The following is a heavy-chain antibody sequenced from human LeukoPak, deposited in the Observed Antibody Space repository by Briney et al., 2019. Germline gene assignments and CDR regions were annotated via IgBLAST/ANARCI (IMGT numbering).Heavy chain of an antibody. CDR3: ARDYYYDSSGYYEYYFDY. CDR2: ISSAAGTI. CDR1: GFTFSDFY. V-gene: IGHV3-11*04. J-gene: IGHJ4*02. D-gene: IGHD3-22*01. Sequence: GGSLRLSCAASGFTFSDFYMTWIRQAPGKGLEWVSYISSAAGTIYYADSVKGRFTISRDSAKKSLYLQMNSLRDEDTAVYYCARDYYYDSSGYYEYYFDYWGQGTLVTVSS.